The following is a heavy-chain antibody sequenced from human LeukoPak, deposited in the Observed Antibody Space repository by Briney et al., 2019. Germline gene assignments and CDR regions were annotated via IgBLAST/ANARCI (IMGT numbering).Heavy chain of an antibody. CDR2: INPNSGGT. CDR1: GYTFTGYY. Sequence: ASVKVSCKASGYTFTGYYIHWVRQAPGQGLEWMGWINPNSGGTDYAQKFQGRVAMTRDTSISTVYMELSSLRSDDTAVYFCARVASRTLGVDYWGQGTLVIVSS. CDR3: ARVASRTLGVDY. D-gene: IGHD7-27*01. V-gene: IGHV1-2*02. J-gene: IGHJ4*02.